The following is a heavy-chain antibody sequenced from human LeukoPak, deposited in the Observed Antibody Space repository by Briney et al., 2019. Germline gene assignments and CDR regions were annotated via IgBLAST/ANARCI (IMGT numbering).Heavy chain of an antibody. J-gene: IGHJ4*02. CDR2: INSDGSST. CDR3: ARGTYADY. CDR1: GFTFSSYW. D-gene: IGHD2-8*01. V-gene: IGHV3-74*01. Sequence: QPGGSLRLSCAASGFTFSSYWMHWVRQVLEKGLVWVSRINSDGSSTSYADSVKGRFTISRDNAKNTLYLQMNSLRAEDTAVYYCARGTYADYWGQGTLVTVSS.